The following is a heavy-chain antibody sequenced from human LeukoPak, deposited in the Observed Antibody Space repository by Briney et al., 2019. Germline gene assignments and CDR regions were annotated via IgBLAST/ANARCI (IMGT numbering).Heavy chain of an antibody. D-gene: IGHD6-13*01. CDR3: ARGGDSSSWSNYYYYGMDV. J-gene: IGHJ6*02. V-gene: IGHV4-59*01. Sequence: PSETLSLTCTVSGGSISSYYWSWIRQPPGKGLEWIGYIYYSGSTNYNPSLKSRVTISVDTSKNQFSLKLSSVTAADTAVYYCARGGDSSSWSNYYYYGMDVWGQGTTVTVSS. CDR2: IYYSGST. CDR1: GGSISSYY.